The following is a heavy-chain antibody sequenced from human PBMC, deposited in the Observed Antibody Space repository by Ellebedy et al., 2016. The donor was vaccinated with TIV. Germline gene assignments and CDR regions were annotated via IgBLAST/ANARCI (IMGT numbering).Heavy chain of an antibody. CDR3: ASRNGPVSYGMDV. CDR2: IWYDGSNK. D-gene: IGHD3/OR15-3a*01. Sequence: GESLKISCAASGFTFSSYGMHWVRQAPGKGLEWVAVIWYDGSNKYYADSVKGRFTISRDNAKNSLYLQMNSLRAEDTAVYYCASRNGPVSYGMDVWGQGTTVTVSS. J-gene: IGHJ6*02. CDR1: GFTFSSYG. V-gene: IGHV3-33*08.